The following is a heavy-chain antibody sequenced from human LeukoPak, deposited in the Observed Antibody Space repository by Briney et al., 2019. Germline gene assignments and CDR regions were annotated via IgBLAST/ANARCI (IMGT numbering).Heavy chain of an antibody. CDR3: ASRWFGELSFDY. J-gene: IGHJ4*02. D-gene: IGHD3-10*01. CDR1: GFTFSNNE. Sequence: GGSLRLSCAASGFTFSNNEMNWVRQAPGKGLEWVSYISSSGSTIYYADSVKGRFTISRDNAKNSLYLQMNSLRAEDTAVYYCASRWFGELSFDYWGQGTLVTVSS. CDR2: ISSSGSTI. V-gene: IGHV3-48*03.